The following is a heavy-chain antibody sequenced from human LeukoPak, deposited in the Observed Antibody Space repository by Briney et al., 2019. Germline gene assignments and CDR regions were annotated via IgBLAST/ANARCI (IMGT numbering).Heavy chain of an antibody. Sequence: PSETLSLTCIVSGGSISNYCWSWIRQPPGKGLEWIGDIHTSGSTNYNPSLKSRVTISVDTSKNQFSLKLTSVTAADTAVYYCARLPARGWYLDYWGQGNLVTVSS. CDR2: IHTSGST. V-gene: IGHV4-4*09. CDR3: ARLPARGWYLDY. CDR1: GGSISNYC. J-gene: IGHJ4*02. D-gene: IGHD6-19*01.